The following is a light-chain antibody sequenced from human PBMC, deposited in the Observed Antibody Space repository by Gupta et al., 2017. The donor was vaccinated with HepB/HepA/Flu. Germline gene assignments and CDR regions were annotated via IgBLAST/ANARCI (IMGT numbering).Light chain of an antibody. CDR3: CSYAGSSLGSHVI. CDR2: DVS. J-gene: IGLJ2*01. V-gene: IGLV2-11*01. CDR1: TSDVGGYKY. Sequence: SALTQPRSVSGSPGQSVTISCTGTTSDVGGYKYVSWYQQHPGKAPKLMIYDVSKRPSGVPDRFSGSQSGNTASLTISGLQAEDEADYYCCSYAGSSLGSHVIFGGGTKLTVL.